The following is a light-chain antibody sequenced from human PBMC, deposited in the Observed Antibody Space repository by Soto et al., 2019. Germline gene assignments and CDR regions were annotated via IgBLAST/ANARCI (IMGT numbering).Light chain of an antibody. J-gene: IGKJ5*01. Sequence: DIQMTQSPSSLSASVGDRVTITCRASQSISSYLNWYQQKPGQAPKLLIYAASSLQSGAPSRFSGSGSGTDFTLTISCLQPEDFATYYCQQSYSTPLGFGQGTRLEMK. CDR1: QSISSY. CDR2: AAS. CDR3: QQSYSTPLG. V-gene: IGKV1-39*01.